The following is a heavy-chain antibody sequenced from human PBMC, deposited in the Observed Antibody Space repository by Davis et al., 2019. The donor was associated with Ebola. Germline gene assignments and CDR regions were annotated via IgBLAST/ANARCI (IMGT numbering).Heavy chain of an antibody. V-gene: IGHV2-5*01. CDR3: ARRVILTGFDY. J-gene: IGHJ4*02. CDR2: IYWNDDK. CDR1: GFSLTTRNVG. D-gene: IGHD3-9*01. Sequence: SGPTLVKPTQTLTLTCTFSGFSLTTRNVGVGWIRQPPGKALEWLALIYWNDDKYYRSSLQSRLTITKDTSKNQVVLTMTYMEPVDTATYYCARRVILTGFDYWGQGTLVTVSS.